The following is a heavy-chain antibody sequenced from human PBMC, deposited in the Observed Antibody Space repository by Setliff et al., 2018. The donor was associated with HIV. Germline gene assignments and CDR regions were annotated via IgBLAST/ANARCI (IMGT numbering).Heavy chain of an antibody. D-gene: IGHD1-20*01. CDR2: IKNEGDGETT. J-gene: IGHJ4*02. CDR3: ARYNWNPLGYRFDY. V-gene: IGHV3-15*01. CDR1: GFSLSDAW. Sequence: PGGSLRLSCAVSGFSLSDAWMSWLRQAPGKGLEWVGRIKNEGDGETTDYAAFVKGRFSISKDESKTTLFLQMNSLKSEDTAVYYCARYNWNPLGYRFDYWGQGTLVTVS.